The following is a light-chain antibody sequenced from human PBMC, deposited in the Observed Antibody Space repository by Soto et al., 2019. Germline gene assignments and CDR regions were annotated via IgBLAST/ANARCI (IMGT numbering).Light chain of an antibody. V-gene: IGLV1-51*02. CDR3: GTWDDSLSVV. CDR1: SSNIGSNY. CDR2: EDN. J-gene: IGLJ3*02. Sequence: QSVLTQPPSVSAAPGQRVTISCSGSSSNIGSNYVSWYQQLPGTAPKLLIYEDNKRPSGIPDRFSGSKSGTSATLGITGLQTGDEDDYYCGTWDDSLSVVFGGGTQLTVL.